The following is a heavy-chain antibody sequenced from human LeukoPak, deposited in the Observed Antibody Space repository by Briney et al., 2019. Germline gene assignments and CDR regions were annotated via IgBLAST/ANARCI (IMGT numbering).Heavy chain of an antibody. V-gene: IGHV3-64D*09. D-gene: IGHD2-15*01. CDR3: VRGYSFGPYGMDV. Sequence: LAGGSLRLSCSAPGFPFSSYAMHWVRQAPGKGLEYVSAISDSGGSTYYADSVKGRFTISRDNSKNTLYLQMSSLRAEDTAVYFCVRGYSFGPYGMDVWGQGTTVTVSS. CDR2: ISDSGGST. CDR1: GFPFSSYA. J-gene: IGHJ6*02.